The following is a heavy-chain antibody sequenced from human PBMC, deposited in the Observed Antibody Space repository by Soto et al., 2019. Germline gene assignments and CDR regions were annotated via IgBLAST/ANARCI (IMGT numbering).Heavy chain of an antibody. D-gene: IGHD3-3*01. Sequence: QLQLQESGPGLVKPSETLSLTCTVSGGSISSSSYYWGWSRQPPGKGLEWIGSIYYSGRTYYNPYLKRRVTISVDTSKNQFSLKLSSGTAADTAVYYCATEPRITIFGVVIQYLDYWGQGTLVTVSS. CDR1: GGSISSSSYY. J-gene: IGHJ4*02. CDR2: IYYSGRT. CDR3: ATEPRITIFGVVIQYLDY. V-gene: IGHV4-39*01.